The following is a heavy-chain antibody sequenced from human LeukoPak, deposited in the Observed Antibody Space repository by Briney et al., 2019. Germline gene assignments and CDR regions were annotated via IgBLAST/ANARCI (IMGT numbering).Heavy chain of an antibody. D-gene: IGHD3-10*01. CDR3: ARLSRGPWHFDL. J-gene: IGHJ2*01. V-gene: IGHV4-59*01. Sequence: PSETLSLTCTVSGGSLSSYYWSWIRQPPGKGLEWIGYIYYSGSTNYNPSLKSRVTISVDTSKNQFSLKLSSVTAADTAVYYCARLSRGPWHFDLWGRGTLVTVSS. CDR2: IYYSGST. CDR1: GGSLSSYY.